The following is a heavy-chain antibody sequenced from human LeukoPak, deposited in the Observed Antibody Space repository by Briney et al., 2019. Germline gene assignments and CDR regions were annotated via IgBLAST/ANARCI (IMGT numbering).Heavy chain of an antibody. J-gene: IGHJ5*02. V-gene: IGHV4-30-4*01. CDR3: AKTLYCSSTSCYLRWFDP. Sequence: SETLSLTCTVSGGSISSGDYYWSWIRQPPGKGLEWIGYIYYSGSTYYNPSLKSRVTISVDTSKNQFSLKLSFVTAADTAVYYCAKTLYCSSTSCYLRWFDPWGQGTLVTVSS. CDR2: IYYSGST. CDR1: GGSISSGDYY. D-gene: IGHD2-2*01.